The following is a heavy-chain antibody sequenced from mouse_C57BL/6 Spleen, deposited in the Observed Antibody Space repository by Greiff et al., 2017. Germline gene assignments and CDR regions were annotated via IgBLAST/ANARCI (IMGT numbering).Heavy chain of an antibody. V-gene: IGHV1-62-2*01. J-gene: IGHJ4*01. CDR1: GYTFTGYT. CDR3: AGHQECYSSSPDYAMDY. Sequence: VQLQQSGAELVKPGASVKLSCKASGYTFTGYTIHWVKQRPGQGLEWIGWFYPGGGSTKYNEKFKDKATLTADPSSSTVYIELSRLTSEDSAVYCGAGHQECYSSSPDYAMDYWSQGTSVTVSS. D-gene: IGHD1-1*01. CDR2: FYPGGGST.